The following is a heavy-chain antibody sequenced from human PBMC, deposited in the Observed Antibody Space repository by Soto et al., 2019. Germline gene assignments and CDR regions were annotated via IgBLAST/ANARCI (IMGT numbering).Heavy chain of an antibody. CDR1: GFSLSTNGVG. CDR3: AAPTLTHDAFDI. Sequence: SGPTLVNPTQTLTLTCTFSGFSLSTNGVGVGWIRQPPGKALECLALIYWDDDERYSPSLKSRLTITKDTSKNQVVLTMTNMDPVDTATYYCAAPTLTHDAFDIWGQGTMVTVSS. V-gene: IGHV2-5*02. J-gene: IGHJ3*02. CDR2: IYWDDDE.